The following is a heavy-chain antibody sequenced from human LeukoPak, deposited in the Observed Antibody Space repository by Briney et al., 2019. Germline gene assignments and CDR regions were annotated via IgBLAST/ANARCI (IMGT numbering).Heavy chain of an antibody. J-gene: IGHJ4*02. Sequence: QPGGSLRLSCSASGFTFSYYAMHWVRQAPGKGLEYVSGIPSSGGSTYYTDSVKGRFTISRDNTNNTLYLQMSSMRAEDTAVYYCVKGDYSGYTFPAFDYWGQGTVVSVSS. CDR1: GFTFSYYA. CDR3: VKGDYSGYTFPAFDY. V-gene: IGHV3-64D*06. D-gene: IGHD5-12*01. CDR2: IPSSGGST.